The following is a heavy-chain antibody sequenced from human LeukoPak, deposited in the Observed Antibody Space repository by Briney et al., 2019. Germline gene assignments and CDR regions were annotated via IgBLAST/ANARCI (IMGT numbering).Heavy chain of an antibody. J-gene: IGHJ4*02. V-gene: IGHV1-8*01. CDR1: GYTFTSYD. CDR2: MNPNSGNT. Sequence: GASVKVSCKSSGYTFTSYDINWVRQATGQGLEWMGWMNPNSGNTGYAQKFQGRVTTTRNTSISTAYMELSSLRSEDTAVYYCARMGKYYYDSSGYYTPFDYWGQGTLVTVSS. D-gene: IGHD3-22*01. CDR3: ARMGKYYYDSSGYYTPFDY.